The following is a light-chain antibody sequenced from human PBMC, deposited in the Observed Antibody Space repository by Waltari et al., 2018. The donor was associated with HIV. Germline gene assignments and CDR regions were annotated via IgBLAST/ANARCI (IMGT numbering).Light chain of an antibody. J-gene: IGLJ1*01. CDR3: NAYTGTSTPFI. CDR2: ELR. CDR1: NTYNF. V-gene: IGLV2-14*01. Sequence: QSALTPPASVSGSPGQSITISCIGINTYNFVSWYQRHPGKPPKLMIYELRNRPSGVTNRFSGSKSGNTASRTISGLQAEDEAHYFCNAYTGTSTPFIFGTGTEVTVL.